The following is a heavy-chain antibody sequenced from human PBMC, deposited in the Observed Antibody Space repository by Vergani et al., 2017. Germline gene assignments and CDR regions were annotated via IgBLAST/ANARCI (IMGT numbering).Heavy chain of an antibody. Sequence: QVQLQESGPGLVKSSETLSLTCSVSFDSIRNLYCNWIRQPPGKGLEWIGSIHYSENTNYNPSLKTRVTISVDTSKNQFSLTLTSVTAADTAVYYCAKSYDFWSGYYTDYWGQGTLVTVSS. CDR2: IHYSENT. CDR3: AKSYDFWSGYYTDY. CDR1: FDSIRNLY. D-gene: IGHD3-3*01. J-gene: IGHJ4*02. V-gene: IGHV4-59*11.